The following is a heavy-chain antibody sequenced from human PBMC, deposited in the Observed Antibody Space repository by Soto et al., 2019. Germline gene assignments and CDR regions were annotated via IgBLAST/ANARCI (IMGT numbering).Heavy chain of an antibody. CDR3: ARGSGSSSWYLDYYYYKDV. CDR2: IYYSGST. Sequence: SETLSLTCTFSGGSISSYYWSWIRQPPGKGLEWIGYIYYSGSTNYNPSLKSRVTISVDTSKNQFSLKLSSVTAADTAVYYCARGSGSSSWYLDYYYYKDVWGKGTTVTVSS. CDR1: GGSISSYY. D-gene: IGHD6-13*01. J-gene: IGHJ6*03. V-gene: IGHV4-59*01.